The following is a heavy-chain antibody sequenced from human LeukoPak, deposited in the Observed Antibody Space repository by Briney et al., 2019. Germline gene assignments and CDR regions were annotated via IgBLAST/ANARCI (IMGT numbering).Heavy chain of an antibody. Sequence: KPSETLSLTCTVSGGSISSSSYYWGWIRQPPGKGLEWIGSIYYSGSTYYNPSLKSRVTISVDTSKNQFSLKLSSVTAADTAVYYCARSASHGDQPPPHYYYYYMDVWGKGTTVTVSS. D-gene: IGHD4-17*01. J-gene: IGHJ6*03. CDR2: IYYSGST. CDR1: GGSISSSSYY. V-gene: IGHV4-39*01. CDR3: ARSASHGDQPPPHYYYYYMDV.